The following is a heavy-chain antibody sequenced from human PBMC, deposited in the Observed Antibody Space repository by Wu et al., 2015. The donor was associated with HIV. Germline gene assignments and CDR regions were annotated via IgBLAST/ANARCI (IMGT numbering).Heavy chain of an antibody. CDR2: INPDTGAT. D-gene: IGHD3-3*01. CDR3: ARVLESTGPYNVFLVLKYLYYMDV. CDR1: GYTFTGYY. Sequence: QVQLVQSGAEVRKPGASVRVSCKTSGYTFTGYYIHWVRQAPGQGLEWMGWINPDTGATKYSQKSQGRVSMTRDTSISTAYMELNRLMSDDTAFYYCARVLESTGPYNVFLVLKYLYYMDVVGTRTTVTVSS. J-gene: IGHJ6*03. V-gene: IGHV1-2*02.